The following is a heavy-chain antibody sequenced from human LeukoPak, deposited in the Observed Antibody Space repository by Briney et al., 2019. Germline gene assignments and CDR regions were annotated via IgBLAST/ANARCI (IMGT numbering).Heavy chain of an antibody. J-gene: IGHJ4*02. Sequence: ASVKVSCKASGYTLTGYYMHWVRQAPGQGLEWMGRINPNSGGTNYAQKFQGRVTMTRDTSISTAYMELSRLRSDDTAVYYCARDLEIAAAGLSSDYWGQGTLVTVSS. V-gene: IGHV1-2*06. CDR1: GYTLTGYY. D-gene: IGHD6-13*01. CDR3: ARDLEIAAAGLSSDY. CDR2: INPNSGGT.